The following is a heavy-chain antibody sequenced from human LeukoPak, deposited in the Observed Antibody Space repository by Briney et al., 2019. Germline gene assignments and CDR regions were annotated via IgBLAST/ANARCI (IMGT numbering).Heavy chain of an antibody. J-gene: IGHJ4*02. V-gene: IGHV3-48*01. CDR2: ITSST. CDR1: GFTISTYT. Sequence: GGSLRLSCAASGFTISTYTMSWVRQAPGKGLEWLSCITSSTYYADSVKGRFTISRDNAKNSLYLQMNSLRAEDTAVYYCARARYFGSGTYHDYWGQGTLVTVSS. D-gene: IGHD3-10*01. CDR3: ARARYFGSGTYHDY.